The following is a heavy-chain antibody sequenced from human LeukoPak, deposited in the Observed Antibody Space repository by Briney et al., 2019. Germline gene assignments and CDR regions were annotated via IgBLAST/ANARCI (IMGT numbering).Heavy chain of an antibody. V-gene: IGHV3-73*01. J-gene: IGHJ4*02. CDR2: IRSKANSYAT. CDR1: GFTFSGSV. Sequence: GGSLKLSCAASGFTFSGSVMHWVRQASGKGLEWVGIIRSKANSYATVYAASVKGRFTISRDDSKNTAYLQMNSLKTEDTAVFYCSTLVGGTTSGLHYWGQGTLVTVSS. D-gene: IGHD1-26*01. CDR3: STLVGGTTSGLHY.